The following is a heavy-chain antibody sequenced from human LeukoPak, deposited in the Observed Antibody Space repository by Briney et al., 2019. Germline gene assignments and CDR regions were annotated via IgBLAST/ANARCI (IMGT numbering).Heavy chain of an antibody. V-gene: IGHV4-39*07. Sequence: SETLSLTCTVSGGSISSSSYYWGWIRQPPGKGLEWIGSIYYSGSTYYNPSLKSRVTISVDTSKNQFSLKLSSVTAADTAVYYCARDIAALTMVRGGKWFDPWGQGTLVTVSS. D-gene: IGHD3-10*01. CDR3: ARDIAALTMVRGGKWFDP. J-gene: IGHJ5*02. CDR2: IYYSGST. CDR1: GGSISSSSYY.